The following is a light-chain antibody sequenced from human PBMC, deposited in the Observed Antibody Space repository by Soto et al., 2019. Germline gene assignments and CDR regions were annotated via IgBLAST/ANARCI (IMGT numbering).Light chain of an antibody. V-gene: IGKV1-5*01. CDR2: EAS. J-gene: IGKJ1*01. CDR3: QQYSSYSLT. CDR1: QSIRNS. Sequence: DIQMTQSPSTLSASIGDRVTLTCRASQSIRNSLAWYQQKAGKAPRLLIFEASRLESGVPSRLSGSGSGTEFTLTISSLQPDDFATYYCQQYSSYSLTFGQGTKVDIK.